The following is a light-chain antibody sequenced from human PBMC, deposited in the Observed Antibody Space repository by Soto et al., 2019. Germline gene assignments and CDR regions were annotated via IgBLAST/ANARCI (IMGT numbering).Light chain of an antibody. CDR2: RAS. CDR1: QSISSW. CDR3: QQYDRASWT. V-gene: IGKV1-5*03. J-gene: IGKJ1*01. Sequence: DIQMTQSPSTLSASVGDRVIITCRASQSISSWLAWYQQKPGKAPDLLIYRASTLKTGIPSRFSGSGSGTEFPLTISNLQPDDFATYYCQQYDRASWTFGPGTKVEIK.